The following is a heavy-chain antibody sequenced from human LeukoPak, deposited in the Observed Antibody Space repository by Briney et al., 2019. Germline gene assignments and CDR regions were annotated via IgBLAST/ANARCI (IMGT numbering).Heavy chain of an antibody. J-gene: IGHJ5*02. D-gene: IGHD1-26*01. V-gene: IGHV4-39*01. CDR2: IYYSGST. CDR1: GGSISSSSYY. Sequence: SETLSLTCTVSGGSISSSSYYWGWIRQPPGKGLEWIGSIYYSGSTYYNPSLKSRVTISVDTSKNQFSLKLSSVTAADTAVYYCARALGSLNWFDPRGQGTLVTVSS. CDR3: ARALGSLNWFDP.